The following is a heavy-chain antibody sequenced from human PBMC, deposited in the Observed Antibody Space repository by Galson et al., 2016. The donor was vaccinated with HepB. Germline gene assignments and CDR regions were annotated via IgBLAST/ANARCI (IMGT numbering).Heavy chain of an antibody. CDR2: IWYDGSNK. CDR1: GFTFSDFG. Sequence: SLRLSCAASGFTFSDFGMPWVRQAPGKGLEWVALIWYDGSNKHYADSVKGRFTISRDNSKNTLYLQMNSLTAEDTAVYYCARFGGSLGMDVWGQGTTVTVSS. V-gene: IGHV3-33*01. CDR3: ARFGGSLGMDV. D-gene: IGHD2-15*01. J-gene: IGHJ6*02.